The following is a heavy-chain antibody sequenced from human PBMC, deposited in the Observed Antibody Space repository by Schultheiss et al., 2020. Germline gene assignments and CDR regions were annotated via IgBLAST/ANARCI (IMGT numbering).Heavy chain of an antibody. D-gene: IGHD6-19*01. CDR3: AKGDDSSGYRGYFDY. Sequence: SQTLSLTCAISGASVSRYGTAWDWIRQSPSRGLEWLGRAFYRSEWSFYYAVSVKSRITIKPDTSNNQFSLHLDSVTPEDTAVYYCAKGDDSSGYRGYFDYWGQGTLVTVSS. J-gene: IGHJ4*02. V-gene: IGHV6-1*01. CDR2: AFYRSEWSF. CDR1: GASVSRYGTA.